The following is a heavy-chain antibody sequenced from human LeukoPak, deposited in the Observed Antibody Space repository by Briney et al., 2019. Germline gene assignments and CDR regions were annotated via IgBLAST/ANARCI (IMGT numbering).Heavy chain of an antibody. CDR1: GFTFGDYG. V-gene: IGHV3-20*04. CDR3: ASDALYYYDSSGYYC. Sequence: GGSLRLSCAASGFTFGDYGLSWVRQAPGKGLEWVSGINWNGGNIDYAGSVKGRFTISRDNAKNSLYLQMNSLRAEDTAVYYCASDALYYYDSSGYYCWGQGTLVTVSS. CDR2: INWNGGNI. J-gene: IGHJ4*02. D-gene: IGHD3-22*01.